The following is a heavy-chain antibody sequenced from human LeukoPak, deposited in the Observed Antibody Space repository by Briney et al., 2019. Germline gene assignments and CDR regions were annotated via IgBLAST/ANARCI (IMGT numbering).Heavy chain of an antibody. Sequence: GESLKISCKGSGYSFTSYWISWVRQMPGKGLEWMGRIDPSDSYTNYSPSFQGHVTISADKSISTAYLQWSSLKASDTAMYYCARPVYGSGIYYYGMDVWGQGTTVTVSS. CDR3: ARPVYGSGIYYYGMDV. J-gene: IGHJ6*02. D-gene: IGHD3-10*01. V-gene: IGHV5-10-1*01. CDR1: GYSFTSYW. CDR2: IDPSDSYT.